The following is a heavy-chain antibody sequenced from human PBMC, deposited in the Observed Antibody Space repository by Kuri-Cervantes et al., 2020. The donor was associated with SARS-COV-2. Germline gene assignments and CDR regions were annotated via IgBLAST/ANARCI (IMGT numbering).Heavy chain of an antibody. J-gene: IGHJ4*02. V-gene: IGHV3-33*06. CDR2: IWYDGSNK. CDR1: GFTFSSYG. CDR3: AKGRRNGCYNSGDY. Sequence: GESLKISCAASGFTFSSYGMHWVRQAPGKGLEWVAVIWYDGSNKYYADSVKGRFTISRDNSKNTLYLQMNSLRAEDTAVYYCAKGRRNGCYNSGDYWGQGTMVTVSS. D-gene: IGHD2-2*02.